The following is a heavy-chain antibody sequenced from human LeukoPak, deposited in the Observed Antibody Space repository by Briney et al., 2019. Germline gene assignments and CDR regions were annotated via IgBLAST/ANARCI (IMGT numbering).Heavy chain of an antibody. J-gene: IGHJ1*01. CDR2: ISAHGDDT. D-gene: IGHD2-15*01. Sequence: GGSLRLSCAASGFTFSNYDMSWVRQVPGKGLEWVSAISAHGDDTYYIDSVRGRFTISRDNSKNTLNMQMSSLRAEDTAVYYCAQQVGYCSSGSCYFTYWGQGTLVTVSS. V-gene: IGHV3-23*01. CDR3: AQQVGYCSSGSCYFTY. CDR1: GFTFSNYD.